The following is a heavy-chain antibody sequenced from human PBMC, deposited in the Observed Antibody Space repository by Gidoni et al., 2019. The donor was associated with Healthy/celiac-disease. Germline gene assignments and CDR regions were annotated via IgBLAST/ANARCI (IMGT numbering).Heavy chain of an antibody. Sequence: LPLQESGPGLVKPSATLSLTCTFSGGSLSSSSYYWGWIRQPPGKGLEWIGSIYYSGSTYYNPSIKSRVTISVDTSKNQFSLKLSSVTAADTAVDYCATGGLGGSDVDAFDIWGQGTMVTVSS. J-gene: IGHJ3*02. CDR2: IYYSGST. V-gene: IGHV4-39*01. CDR1: GGSLSSSSYY. CDR3: ATGGLGGSDVDAFDI. D-gene: IGHD1-26*01.